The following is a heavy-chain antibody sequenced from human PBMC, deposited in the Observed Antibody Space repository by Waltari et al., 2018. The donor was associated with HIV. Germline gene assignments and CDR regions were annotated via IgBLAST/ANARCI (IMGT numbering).Heavy chain of an antibody. CDR2: RSYDGSNK. CDR3: ARDPYYYDSSGYLCYFDY. D-gene: IGHD3-22*01. V-gene: IGHV3-30-3*01. CDR1: GFTFSSYA. J-gene: IGHJ4*02. Sequence: QVQLVESGGGVVQPGRSLRLSCAASGFTFSSYAMHWVRQAPGKGVEWVAVRSYDGSNKYYADSVKGRFTISRDNSKNTLYLQMNSLRAEDTAVYYCARDPYYYDSSGYLCYFDYWGQGTLVTVSS.